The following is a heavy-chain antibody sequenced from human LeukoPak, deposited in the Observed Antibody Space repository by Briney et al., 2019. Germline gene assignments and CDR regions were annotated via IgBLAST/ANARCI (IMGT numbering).Heavy chain of an antibody. J-gene: IGHJ3*02. CDR1: GYTFTGYY. D-gene: IGHD1-7*01. Sequence: ASVKVSCKASGYTFTGYYMHWVREAPGQGLEWMGRINPNSGGTNYAQKVQGRVTMTRDTSNSTAYMDLSRLRSDDTAVYYCASNWNYFYFSGAFDIWGQGTMVTVSS. CDR2: INPNSGGT. CDR3: ASNWNYFYFSGAFDI. V-gene: IGHV1-2*06.